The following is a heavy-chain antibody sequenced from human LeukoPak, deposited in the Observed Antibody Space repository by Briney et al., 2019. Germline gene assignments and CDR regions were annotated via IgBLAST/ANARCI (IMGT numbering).Heavy chain of an antibody. CDR3: ARLHGIYYYYYYMDV. CDR1: GGSISSYY. CDR2: IYYSGST. V-gene: IGHV4-59*01. J-gene: IGHJ6*03. Sequence: SETLSLTCTVSGGSISSYYWSWIRQPPGKGLEWIGYIYYSGSTNYNPSLKSRVTISVDTSKNQFSLKLSSVTAADTAVYYCARLHGIYYYYYYMDVWGKGTTVTISS. D-gene: IGHD1-14*01.